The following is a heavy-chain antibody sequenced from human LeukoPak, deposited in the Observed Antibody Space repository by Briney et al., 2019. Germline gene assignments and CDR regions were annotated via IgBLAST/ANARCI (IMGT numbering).Heavy chain of an antibody. CDR3: ATKQWLAPSPDP. CDR1: AFTFSKYC. D-gene: IGHD6-19*01. Sequence: GGSLTLSCSASAFTFSKYCMRWVRQPPGKGLECVSLINTDGTVTTYTPSVKGRFTVSTITADNSIFLQMNSVRKEETSVYYCATKQWLAPSPDPWGQGTPVTVSS. V-gene: IGHV3-74*01. CDR2: INTDGTVT. J-gene: IGHJ5*02.